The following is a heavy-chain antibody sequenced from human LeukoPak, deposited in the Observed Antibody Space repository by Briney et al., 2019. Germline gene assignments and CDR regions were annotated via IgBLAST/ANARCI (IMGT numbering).Heavy chain of an antibody. J-gene: IGHJ4*02. V-gene: IGHV1-3*01. D-gene: IGHD6-13*01. Sequence: ASVKVSCKASGYTFTSYAMHWVRQAPGQRLERMGWINAGNGITKYSQKFQGRVTITRDTSASTAYMELSSLRSEDTAVYYCARDVGAAAGPGYFDYWGQGTLVTVSS. CDR2: INAGNGIT. CDR3: ARDVGAAAGPGYFDY. CDR1: GYTFTSYA.